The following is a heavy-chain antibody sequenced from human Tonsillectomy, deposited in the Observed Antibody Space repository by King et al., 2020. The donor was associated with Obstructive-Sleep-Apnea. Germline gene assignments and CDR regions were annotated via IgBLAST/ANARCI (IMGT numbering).Heavy chain of an antibody. J-gene: IGHJ4*02. D-gene: IGHD3-9*01. Sequence: VQLVESGGGLVQPGRSLRLSCTASGFTFGDSAMSWFRQAPGKGLEWVGFIRREDYGGTAEYAASVKGRFTISTAESKTIAYLQMDSLKTEDPAVYYCARAILTGLKYYFDYWGQGTLVTVSS. V-gene: IGHV3-49*03. CDR1: GFTFGDSA. CDR2: IRREDYGGTA. CDR3: ARAILTGLKYYFDY.